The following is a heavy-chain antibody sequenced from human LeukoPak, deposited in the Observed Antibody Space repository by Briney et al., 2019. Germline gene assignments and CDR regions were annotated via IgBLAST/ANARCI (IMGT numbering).Heavy chain of an antibody. V-gene: IGHV3-23*01. CDR2: ISSSGGCT. Sequence: GGSLRLSCAASGFTFGGYGMSWVRQAPGKGLEWVSTISSSGGCTNHADSVKGRFSISRDNAKNTLYLQMNSLTVDDTAVYYCAKDINPWLLTGEFDDWGQGTLVTVSS. CDR3: AKDINPWLLTGEFDD. D-gene: IGHD2-15*01. J-gene: IGHJ4*02. CDR1: GFTFGGYG.